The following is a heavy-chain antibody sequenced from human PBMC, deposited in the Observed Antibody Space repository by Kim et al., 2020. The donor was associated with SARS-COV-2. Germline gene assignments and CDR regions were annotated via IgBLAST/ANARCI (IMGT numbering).Heavy chain of an antibody. CDR3: ARENLGSGLFDC. D-gene: IGHD6-19*01. CDR1: ELSFSSYG. J-gene: IGHJ4*02. Sequence: GGSLRLSCAAPELSFSSYGMNWVRRAPGKGLEWVSYIGTGTGDTAYADSVKGRFTTSRDNARNSLYLQMNTLRDDDTATYYCARENLGSGLFDCWGLGTLVTVSS. CDR2: IGTGTGDT. V-gene: IGHV3-48*02.